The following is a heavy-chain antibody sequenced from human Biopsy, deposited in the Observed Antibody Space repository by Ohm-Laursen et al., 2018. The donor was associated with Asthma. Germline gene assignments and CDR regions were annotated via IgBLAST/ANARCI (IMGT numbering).Heavy chain of an antibody. V-gene: IGHV2-26*01. CDR2: IFSNDEK. D-gene: IGHD3-3*01. J-gene: IGHJ5*02. CDR1: GFSLRNARMG. CDR3: ARVVNSDFRSGYWFDP. Sequence: PTQTLTLTCTVSGFSLRNARMGVTWIRQPPGKALEWLAHIFSNDEKSYSTSLKSRLTISKDTAKSQVVLTMSNMEPVDTATYYCARVVNSDFRSGYWFDPWGQGTLVTVSS.